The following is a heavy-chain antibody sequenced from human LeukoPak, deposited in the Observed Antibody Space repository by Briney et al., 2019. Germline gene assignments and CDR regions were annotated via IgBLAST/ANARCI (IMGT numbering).Heavy chain of an antibody. CDR3: ARHTRDVGYYFDC. CDR1: GGSINNYY. D-gene: IGHD5-24*01. V-gene: IGHV4-59*08. CDR2: VSYSGST. Sequence: SETLSLTCTVSGGSINNYYWSWIRQPPGKELEWIGYVSYSGSTNYNPSLTSRVTISVDTSKNQFSLKLSSVTAADTAVYYCARHTRDVGYYFDCWGQGTLVTVSS. J-gene: IGHJ4*02.